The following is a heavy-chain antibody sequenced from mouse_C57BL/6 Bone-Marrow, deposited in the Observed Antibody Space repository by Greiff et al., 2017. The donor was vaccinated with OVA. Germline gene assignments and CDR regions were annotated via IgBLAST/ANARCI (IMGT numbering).Heavy chain of an antibody. D-gene: IGHD2-3*01. CDR1: GYTFTTYP. CDR2: FHPYNDDT. V-gene: IGHV1-47*01. J-gene: IGHJ1*03. Sequence: QVHVKQSGAELVKPGASVKMSCKASGYTFTTYPIEWMKQNHGKSLEWIGNFHPYNDDTKYNEKFKGKATLTVEKSSSTVYLELSRLTSDDSAVYYCARGSYDGYFPWYFDVWGTGTTVTVSS. CDR3: ARGSYDGYFPWYFDV.